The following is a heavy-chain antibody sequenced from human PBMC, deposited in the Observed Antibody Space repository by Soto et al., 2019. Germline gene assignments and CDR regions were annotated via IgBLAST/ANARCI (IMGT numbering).Heavy chain of an antibody. CDR1: GFTFSSYA. CDR3: AKDPSYGSLLIGGY. J-gene: IGHJ4*02. CDR2: ISGSGGST. Sequence: PGGSLRLSCAASGFTFSSYAMSWVRQAPGKGLEWVSAISGSGGSTYYADSVKGRFTISRDNSKNTLYLQMNSLRAEDTAVYYCAKDPSYGSLLIGGYWGQGTLVTVSS. V-gene: IGHV3-23*01. D-gene: IGHD3-10*01.